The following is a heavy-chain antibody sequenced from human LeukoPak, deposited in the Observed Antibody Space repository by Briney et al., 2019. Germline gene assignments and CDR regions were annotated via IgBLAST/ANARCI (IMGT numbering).Heavy chain of an antibody. Sequence: SETLSLTCAVYGGSFSGYYWSWIRQPPGKGLEWIGEINHSGSTNYNPSLKSRVTISVDTSKNQFSLKLSSVTAADTAVYYCARDGSGTKSPHDAFDIWGQGTMVTASS. CDR1: GGSFSGYY. CDR3: ARDGSGTKSPHDAFDI. D-gene: IGHD3-10*01. CDR2: INHSGST. V-gene: IGHV4-34*01. J-gene: IGHJ3*02.